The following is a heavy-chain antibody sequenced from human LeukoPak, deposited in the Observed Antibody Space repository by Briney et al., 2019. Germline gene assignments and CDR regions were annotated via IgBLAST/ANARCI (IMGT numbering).Heavy chain of an antibody. J-gene: IGHJ5*02. CDR1: GGSISTSNYY. CDR2: VYHSGST. V-gene: IGHV4-39*07. Sequence: SETLSLTCTVSGGSISTSNYYWGWVRQPPGKGLEWIGTVYHSGSTYYNPSLRSRVTISVETSKNQFSLKVRPMTAADTAVYYCARVPGVYYDRLTGYGSGWFDPWGQGTLVTVSS. CDR3: ARVPGVYYDRLTGYGSGWFDP. D-gene: IGHD3-9*01.